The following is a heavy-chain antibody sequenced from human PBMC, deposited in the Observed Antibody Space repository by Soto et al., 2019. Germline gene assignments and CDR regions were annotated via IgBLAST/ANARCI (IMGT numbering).Heavy chain of an antibody. Sequence: EVQLLESGGGLAQPGGSLRLSCAVSGITFTNYAMGWVRQAPGKGLEWVSGISGNVGSTTHYADSGTGRFTTSRDNAKNILFLLMNSLRAEDTAVDYCAKPRGLVAGPFDSWGQGTRVNVSS. J-gene: IGHJ4*02. CDR1: GITFTNYA. CDR3: AKPRGLVAGPFDS. CDR2: ISGNVGSTT. V-gene: IGHV3-23*01. D-gene: IGHD6-19*01.